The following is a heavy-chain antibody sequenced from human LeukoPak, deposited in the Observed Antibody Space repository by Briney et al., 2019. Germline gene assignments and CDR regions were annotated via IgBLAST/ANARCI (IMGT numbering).Heavy chain of an antibody. CDR2: IGGSGDST. Sequence: GGSLRLSCAASGFTFNDYAMSWVRQYPGKGLEWVSAIGGSGDSTYYADSVKGRFTISRDNSKNTLYLQMNSLRAEDTALYYCAKERGIYSGYDYFDYWGQGTLVTVSS. CDR1: GFTFNDYA. CDR3: AKERGIYSGYDYFDY. V-gene: IGHV3-23*01. J-gene: IGHJ4*02. D-gene: IGHD5-12*01.